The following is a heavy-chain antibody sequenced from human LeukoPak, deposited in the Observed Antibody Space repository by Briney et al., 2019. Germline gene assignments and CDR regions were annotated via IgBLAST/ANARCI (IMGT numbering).Heavy chain of an antibody. Sequence: GGSPRLSCATSGFTFRNYWMSWLRQAPGKGLVWVARIKNDGSSASYAESVKGRFTISRDNARSTLFLQMNSLGVDDTAVYYCAKSDWFDPWGRGILVTVSS. CDR3: AKSDWFDP. CDR1: GFTFRNYW. CDR2: IKNDGSSA. J-gene: IGHJ5*01. V-gene: IGHV3-74*01.